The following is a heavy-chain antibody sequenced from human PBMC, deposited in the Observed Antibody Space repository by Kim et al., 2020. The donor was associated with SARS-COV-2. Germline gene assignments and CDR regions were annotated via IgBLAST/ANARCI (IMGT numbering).Heavy chain of an antibody. CDR1: GGSISSSSYY. CDR2: IYYSGST. V-gene: IGHV4-39*07. Sequence: SETLSLTCTVSGGSISSSSYYWGWIRQPPGKGLEWIGSIYYSGSTYYNPSLKSRVTISVDTSKNQFSLKLSSVTAADTAVYYCARNWNSDGGMDVWGQGTTVTVSS. J-gene: IGHJ6*02. D-gene: IGHD1-7*01. CDR3: ARNWNSDGGMDV.